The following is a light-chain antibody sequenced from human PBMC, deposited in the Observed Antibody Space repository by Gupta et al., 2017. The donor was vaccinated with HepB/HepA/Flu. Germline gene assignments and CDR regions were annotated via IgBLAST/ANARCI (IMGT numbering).Light chain of an antibody. V-gene: IGLV1-44*01. J-gene: IGLJ3*02. CDR1: SSNIGSNT. Sequence: QSVLTQPPSASGTPGQRVTISCSGSSSNIGSNTVNWYQQLPGTAPKLLIYSNNQRPSGVPDRFSGSKSGTSASLAISGLQAEDEADYYCAAWDDSLNGWVFGGGTKLTGL. CDR2: SNN. CDR3: AAWDDSLNGWV.